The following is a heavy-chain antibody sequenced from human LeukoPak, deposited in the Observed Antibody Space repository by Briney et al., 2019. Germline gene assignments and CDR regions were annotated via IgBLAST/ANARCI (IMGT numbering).Heavy chain of an antibody. D-gene: IGHD2-15*01. CDR1: EFTFSTYS. CDR3: ARGYTWSSYSNYYYYMDV. Sequence: GGSLRLSCAASEFTFSTYSMNWVRQAPGQGLEWLSHITSSGSTVFCADSVKGRFTISRDNANNSVSLQMNSLRADDTAVYYCARGYTWSSYSNYYYYMDVWGKGTTVTVSS. CDR2: ITSSGSTV. V-gene: IGHV3-48*01. J-gene: IGHJ6*03.